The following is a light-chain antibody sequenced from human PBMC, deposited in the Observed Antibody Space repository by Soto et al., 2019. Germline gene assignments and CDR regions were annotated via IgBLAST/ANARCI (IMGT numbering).Light chain of an antibody. V-gene: IGKV1-5*03. Sequence: DIQMTQSPSTLSASVGDRVTITCRASQSISVWLAWYQQKAGKAPNLLIYKASRLESGVPSRFSGSGSETEFTLTINSLQSEDFAVYYCQPYNNWPLTFGGGTKVDIK. CDR1: QSISVW. CDR3: QPYNNWPLT. CDR2: KAS. J-gene: IGKJ4*01.